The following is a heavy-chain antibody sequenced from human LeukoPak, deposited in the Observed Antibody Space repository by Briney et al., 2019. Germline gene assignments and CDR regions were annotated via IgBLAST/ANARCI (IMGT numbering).Heavy chain of an antibody. V-gene: IGHV3-30*18. Sequence: GGSLRLSCAASGFTFSSYGMHWVRQAPGKGLEWVAVISYDGSNKYYADSVKGRFTISRDNSKNTLYLQMNSLRAEDTAVYYCAKDIAVWWLHPYYYGMDVWGQGTTVTVSS. CDR3: AKDIAVWWLHPYYYGMDV. CDR1: GFTFSSYG. CDR2: ISYDGSNK. D-gene: IGHD5-12*01. J-gene: IGHJ6*02.